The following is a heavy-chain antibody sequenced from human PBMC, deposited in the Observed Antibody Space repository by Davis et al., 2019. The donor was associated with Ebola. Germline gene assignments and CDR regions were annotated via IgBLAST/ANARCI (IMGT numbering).Heavy chain of an antibody. D-gene: IGHD2-15*01. V-gene: IGHV4-30-2*01. J-gene: IGHJ4*02. CDR2: IYHSGST. Sequence: SETLSLTCAVSGGSISSGGYSWSWIRQPPGKGLEWIGNIYHSGSTYYNPSLKSRVTISVDRSKNHFSLKLSSVTAADTAVYYCARGSYCSGGSCYNYWGQGTLVTVSS. CDR3: ARGSYCSGGSCYNY. CDR1: GGSISSGGYS.